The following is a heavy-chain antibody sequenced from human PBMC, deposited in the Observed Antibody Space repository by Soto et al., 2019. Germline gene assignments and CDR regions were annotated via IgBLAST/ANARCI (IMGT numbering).Heavy chain of an antibody. CDR1: GFTFSSYS. J-gene: IGHJ6*02. CDR3: ARDPTPYSSSWYGGGMDV. D-gene: IGHD6-13*01. Sequence: GGSLRLSCAASGFTFSSYSMNWVRQAPGKGLEWVSSISSSSSYIYYADSVKGRFTISRDNAKNSLYLQMNSLRAEDTAVYYCARDPTPYSSSWYGGGMDVWGQGTTVTVSS. V-gene: IGHV3-21*01. CDR2: ISSSSSYI.